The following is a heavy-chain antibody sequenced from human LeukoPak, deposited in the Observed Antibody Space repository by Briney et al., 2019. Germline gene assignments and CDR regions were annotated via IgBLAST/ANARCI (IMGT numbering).Heavy chain of an antibody. CDR2: IYSGGST. CDR3: ARGSSDYGDYALGY. V-gene: IGHV3-53*01. D-gene: IGHD4-17*01. Sequence: GGSLRLSCAASGFNVGSNYMSWVRQVPGKGLEWVSVIYSGGSTYYADSVKGRFTVSRDNSKNTLYLQMNSLRAEDTAVYYCARGSSDYGDYALGYWGQGTLVTVSS. J-gene: IGHJ4*02. CDR1: GFNVGSNY.